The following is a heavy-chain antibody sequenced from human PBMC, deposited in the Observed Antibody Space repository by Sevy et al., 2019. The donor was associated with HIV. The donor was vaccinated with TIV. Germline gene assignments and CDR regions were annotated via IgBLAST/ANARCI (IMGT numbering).Heavy chain of an antibody. CDR3: ARSTYSSNSGWALDI. CDR2: INPSRGGT. V-gene: IGHV1-2*06. D-gene: IGHD6-13*01. Sequence: ASVKVSCKASGYTFTGYYMHWVRQAPGQGLEWMGRINPSRGGTIYAQRFQGRVTMTRDTSISTAYMELSRMRSDDTAVYYCARSTYSSNSGWALDIWGQGTKVTVSS. J-gene: IGHJ3*02. CDR1: GYTFTGYY.